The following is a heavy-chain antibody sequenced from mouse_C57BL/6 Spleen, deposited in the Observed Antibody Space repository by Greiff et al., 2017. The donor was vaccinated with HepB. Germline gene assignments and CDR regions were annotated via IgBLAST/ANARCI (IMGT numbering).Heavy chain of an antibody. CDR1: GYAFSSSW. CDR2: IYPGDGDT. CDR3: ARWLLRGEFDY. V-gene: IGHV1-82*01. J-gene: IGHJ2*01. Sequence: QVQLKESGPELVKPGASVKISCKASGYAFSSSWMNWVKQRPGKGLEWIGRIYPGDGDTNYNGKFKGKATLTADKSSSTAYMQLSSLTSEDSAVYFCARWLLRGEFDYWGQGTTLTVSS. D-gene: IGHD2-3*01.